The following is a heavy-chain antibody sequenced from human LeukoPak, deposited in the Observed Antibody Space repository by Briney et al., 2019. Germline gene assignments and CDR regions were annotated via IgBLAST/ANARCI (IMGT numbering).Heavy chain of an antibody. Sequence: GGSLRLSCAASGFTFSTYAMHWVRQAPGKGLEWVAVIPYDGSNKYYADSVKGRFTISRENSKNRLYLQMNSLRAEDTAVYYCAKAHSSSWRDAFDIWGQGTMVTVSS. V-gene: IGHV3-30*04. J-gene: IGHJ3*02. CDR1: GFTFSTYA. CDR3: AKAHSSSWRDAFDI. CDR2: IPYDGSNK. D-gene: IGHD6-13*01.